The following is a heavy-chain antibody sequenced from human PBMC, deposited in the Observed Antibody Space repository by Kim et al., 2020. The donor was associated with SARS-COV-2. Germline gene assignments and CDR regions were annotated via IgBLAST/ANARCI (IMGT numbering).Heavy chain of an antibody. CDR3: AREVAAAGVDRWFDP. CDR2: ISSSGSTI. D-gene: IGHD6-13*01. CDR1: GFTFSDYY. V-gene: IGHV3-11*04. Sequence: GGSLRLSCAASGFTFSDYYMSWIRQAPGKGLEWVSYISSSGSTIYYADSVKGRFTISRDNAKNSLYLQMNSLRAEDTAVYYCAREVAAAGVDRWFDPWGQGTLVTVSS. J-gene: IGHJ5*02.